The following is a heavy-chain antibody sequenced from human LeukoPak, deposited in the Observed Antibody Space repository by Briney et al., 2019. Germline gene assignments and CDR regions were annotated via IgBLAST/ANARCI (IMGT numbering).Heavy chain of an antibody. J-gene: IGHJ5*02. V-gene: IGHV1-69*13. CDR2: IIPIFGTA. Sequence: GASVKVSCKASGGTSSSYAISWVRQAPGQGLEWMGGIIPIFGTANYAQKFQGRVTITADESTSTAYMELSSLRSEDTAVYYCARVDRGYSYGFLLPWGQGTLVTVSS. D-gene: IGHD5-18*01. CDR3: ARVDRGYSYGFLLP. CDR1: GGTSSSYA.